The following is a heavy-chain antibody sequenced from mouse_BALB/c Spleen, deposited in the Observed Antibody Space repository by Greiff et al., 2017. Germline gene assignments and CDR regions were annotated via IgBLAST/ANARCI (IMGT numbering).Heavy chain of an antibody. D-gene: IGHD1-2*01. CDR1: GFTFTDYY. J-gene: IGHJ2*01. Sequence: VQLKESGGGLVQPGGSLRLSCATSGFTFTDYYMSWVRQPPGKALEWLGFIRNKANGYTTEYSASVKGRFTISRDNSQSILYLQMNTLRAEDSATYYCARDLYGPYYFDYWGQGTTLTVSS. CDR2: IRNKANGYTT. V-gene: IGHV7-3*02. CDR3: ARDLYGPYYFDY.